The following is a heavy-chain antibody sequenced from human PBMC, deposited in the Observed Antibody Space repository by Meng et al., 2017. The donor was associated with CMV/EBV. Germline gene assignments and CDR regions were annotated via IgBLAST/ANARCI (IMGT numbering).Heavy chain of an antibody. CDR2: IKQDGSEK. CDR3: ARVPNWNRRLRFFDY. J-gene: IGHJ4*02. V-gene: IGHV3-7*01. D-gene: IGHD1-1*01. Sequence: GGSLRLSCAASGFTFSSYWMSWVRQAPGKGLEWVANIKQDGSEKYYVDSVKGRFTIPRDNAKNSLYLQMNSLRAEDTAVYYCARVPNWNRRLRFFDYWGQGTLVTVSS. CDR1: GFTFSSYW.